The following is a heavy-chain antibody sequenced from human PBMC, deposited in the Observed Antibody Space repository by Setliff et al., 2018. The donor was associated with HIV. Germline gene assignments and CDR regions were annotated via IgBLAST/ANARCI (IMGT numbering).Heavy chain of an antibody. D-gene: IGHD3-3*01. V-gene: IGHV4-39*01. CDR2: MYYNGKI. Sequence: PSETLSLTCTVSGVSLSSESYYWGWVRQPPGKALEWVGSMYYNGKIFYNPSLRSRVTIFVDSSKNELSLRLQSVTAADTAVYYCARHGDYNFWSGYYFDFWGQGTLVTVSS. J-gene: IGHJ4*02. CDR3: ARHGDYNFWSGYYFDF. CDR1: GVSLSSESYY.